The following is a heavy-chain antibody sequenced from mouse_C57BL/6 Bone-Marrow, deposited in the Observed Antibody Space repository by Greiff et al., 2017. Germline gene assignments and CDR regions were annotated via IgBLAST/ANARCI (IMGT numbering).Heavy chain of an antibody. V-gene: IGHV8-8*01. Sequence: QVTLKVSGPGILQPSQTLSLTCSFSGFSLRTFGMGVGWIRQPSGKGLEWLAHIWWDDDKYYNPALKSRLTISKDTSKNQVFLKIANVDTAVTSTDYCGRLDCLTIAHWAQGTLFTVSA. CDR2: IWWDDDK. J-gene: IGHJ3*01. CDR3: GRLDCLTIAH. D-gene: IGHD2-13*01. CDR1: GFSLRTFGMG.